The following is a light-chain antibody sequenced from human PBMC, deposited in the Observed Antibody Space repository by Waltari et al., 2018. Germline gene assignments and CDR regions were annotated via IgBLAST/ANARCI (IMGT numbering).Light chain of an antibody. CDR2: DVS. CDR3: TSFSSDSTPLV. CDR1: SRALVIYNY. V-gene: IGLV2-14*03. J-gene: IGLJ1*01. Sequence: QSALTQPASVSGSLGPSIPMSCPGTSRALVIYNYVSWYQQHPGKAPKLLIYDVSNRPSGVSNRFSGSKSGNKASLTISGLQSEDEADYYCTSFSSDSTPLVFGTGTRVTV.